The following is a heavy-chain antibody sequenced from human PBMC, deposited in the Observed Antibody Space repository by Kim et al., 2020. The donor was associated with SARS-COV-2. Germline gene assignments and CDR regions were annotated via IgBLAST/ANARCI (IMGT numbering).Heavy chain of an antibody. V-gene: IGHV4-34*01. D-gene: IGHD6-19*01. Sequence: SETLSLTCAVYGGSFSGYYWSWIRQPPGKGLEWIGEINHSGSTNYNPSLKSRVTISVDTSKNQFSLKLSSVTAADTAVYYCARTYSSGWPIDYWGQGTLVTVSS. CDR2: INHSGST. CDR3: ARTYSSGWPIDY. J-gene: IGHJ4*02. CDR1: GGSFSGYY.